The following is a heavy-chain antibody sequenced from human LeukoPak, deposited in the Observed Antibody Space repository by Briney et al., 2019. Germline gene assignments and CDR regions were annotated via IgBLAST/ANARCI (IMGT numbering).Heavy chain of an antibody. CDR3: ARSRCGGGSCYHYYYYYGMDV. V-gene: IGHV1-69*13. CDR2: IIPIFGTA. J-gene: IGHJ6*04. Sequence: SVKVSCKASGGTFRSYAISWVRQAPGQGLEWMGGIIPIFGTANYAQKFQGRVTITADESTSTAYMELSSLRSEDTAVYYCARSRCGGGSCYHYYYYYGMDVWGKGTTVTVSS. CDR1: GGTFRSYA. D-gene: IGHD2-15*01.